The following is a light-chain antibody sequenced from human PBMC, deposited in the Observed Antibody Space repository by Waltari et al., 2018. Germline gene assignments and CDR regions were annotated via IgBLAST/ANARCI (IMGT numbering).Light chain of an antibody. V-gene: IGKV3-11*01. CDR2: DAS. CDR1: QPISNY. CDR3: QQRYDWPLT. J-gene: IGKJ4*01. Sequence: IVLTQSPATLSLSPGERATLSCRASQPISNYFPWYQQKPGQAPRVLIYDASNRAAGIPARFSGSGSGTDFTLTISSLEPEDFAVYYCQQRYDWPLTFGGGTKVEIK.